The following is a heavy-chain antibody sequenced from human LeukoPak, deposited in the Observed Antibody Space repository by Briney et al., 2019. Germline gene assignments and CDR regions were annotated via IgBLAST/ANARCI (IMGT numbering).Heavy chain of an antibody. J-gene: IGHJ6*02. Sequence: PGGSLRLSCAASGFTFSSYAMSWVRQAPGKGLGWVSAISGSGGSTYYADSVKGRFTISRDNSKNTLYLQMNSLRAEDTAVYYCAKEKGIAVAGTPLGSYGMDVWGQGTTVTVSS. D-gene: IGHD6-19*01. CDR2: ISGSGGST. CDR1: GFTFSSYA. CDR3: AKEKGIAVAGTPLGSYGMDV. V-gene: IGHV3-23*01.